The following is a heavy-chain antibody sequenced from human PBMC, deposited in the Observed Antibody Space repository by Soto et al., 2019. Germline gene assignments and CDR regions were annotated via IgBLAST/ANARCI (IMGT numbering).Heavy chain of an antibody. CDR2: ISSSSSYI. CDR1: GFTSSDYQ. Sequence: GSLRLSCAASGFTSSDYQMSWIRQAPGKGLEWVSYISSSSSYINYADSVRGRFTISRDNAESSLYLQMNTLRAEDTAVYYCARDSTDYGVFNYWGQGTLVTVSS. V-gene: IGHV3-11*06. D-gene: IGHD4-17*01. J-gene: IGHJ4*02. CDR3: ARDSTDYGVFNY.